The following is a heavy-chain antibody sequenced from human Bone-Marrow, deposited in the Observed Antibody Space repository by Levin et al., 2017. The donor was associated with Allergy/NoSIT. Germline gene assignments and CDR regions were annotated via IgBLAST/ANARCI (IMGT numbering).Heavy chain of an antibody. CDR2: IYYSGST. Sequence: SETLSLTCTVSGGSISSYYWSWIRQPPGKGLEWIGYIYYSGSTNYNPSLKSRVTISVDTSKNQFSLKLSSVTAADTAVYYCAREAEYGSGSYSAFDIWGQGTMVTVSS. V-gene: IGHV4-59*01. CDR3: AREAEYGSGSYSAFDI. CDR1: GGSISSYY. J-gene: IGHJ3*02. D-gene: IGHD3-10*01.